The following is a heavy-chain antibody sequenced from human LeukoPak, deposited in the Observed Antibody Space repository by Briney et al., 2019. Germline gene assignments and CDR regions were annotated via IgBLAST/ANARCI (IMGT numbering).Heavy chain of an antibody. CDR1: GFTFSTYA. D-gene: IGHD1-26*01. J-gene: IGHJ4*02. V-gene: IGHV3-30-3*01. CDR2: ISYDGSNK. Sequence: PGRSLRLSCAASGFTFSTYAMHWVRQAPGKGLEWVAVISYDGSNKKYADSVKGRFSISRDNSKNTLYLQMNSLTAEDTAIYYCARGLFTGGTYYGYWGQGTLVTVSS. CDR3: ARGLFTGGTYYGY.